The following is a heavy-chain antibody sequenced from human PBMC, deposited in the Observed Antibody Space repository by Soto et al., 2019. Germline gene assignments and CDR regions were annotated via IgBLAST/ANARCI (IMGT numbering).Heavy chain of an antibody. CDR1: GFTFSGYS. D-gene: IGHD3-9*01. J-gene: IGHJ4*02. CDR2: ISGRGDST. Sequence: PGGSLRLSCAASGFTFSGYSMTWVRQAPGKGLEWVSSISGRGDSTNYADSVRGRFTISRDNSKNTLHLQMSSLRVEDTALYYCARDSAGYSGSPWGQGTLVTVSS. V-gene: IGHV3-23*01. CDR3: ARDSAGYSGSP.